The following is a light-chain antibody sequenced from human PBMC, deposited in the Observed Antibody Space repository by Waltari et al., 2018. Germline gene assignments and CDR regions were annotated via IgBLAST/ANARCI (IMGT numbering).Light chain of an antibody. V-gene: IGKV1-39*01. Sequence: DIQMTQSPSSLSASLGDRVTITCRASQSISNFLNWYQQKPGEAPKLLVYDASDLQSGVPSRFSGSGSGTDFTLTISSLQPEDSATYFCEQNYFPPGTFGRGTKVEIK. CDR3: EQNYFPPGT. CDR2: DAS. J-gene: IGKJ4*01. CDR1: QSISNF.